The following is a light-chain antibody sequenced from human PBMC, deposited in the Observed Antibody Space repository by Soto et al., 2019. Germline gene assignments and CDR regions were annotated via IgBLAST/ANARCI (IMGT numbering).Light chain of an antibody. V-gene: IGKV3-11*01. Sequence: EIVLTQSPATLSLSPGERATLSCRASQSVSRYLAWYQQKPGQAPSLLIYDTYNRATGIPARFSGSGSVTDFTLTISSLEPEDFAVYYCQQRSNWITFGQGTRLEIK. CDR3: QQRSNWIT. CDR1: QSVSRY. J-gene: IGKJ5*01. CDR2: DTY.